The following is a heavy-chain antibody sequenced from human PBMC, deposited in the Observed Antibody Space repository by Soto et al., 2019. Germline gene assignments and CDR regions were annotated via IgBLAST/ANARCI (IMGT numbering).Heavy chain of an antibody. CDR3: ARHVDLDYAYYYYGMDV. V-gene: IGHV4-39*01. J-gene: IGHJ6*02. D-gene: IGHD4-17*01. CDR2: IYYSGST. CDR1: GGSISSSSYY. Sequence: SETLSLTCTVSGGSISSSSYYWGWIRQPPGKGLEWIGSIYYSGSTYYNPSIKSRVTISVDTSKNQFSLKLSSVTAADTAVYYCARHVDLDYAYYYYGMDVWGQGTTVTVSS.